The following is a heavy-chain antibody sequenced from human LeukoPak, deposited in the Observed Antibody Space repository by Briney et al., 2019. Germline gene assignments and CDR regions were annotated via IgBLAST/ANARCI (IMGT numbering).Heavy chain of an antibody. CDR3: ARVGLDYGDHMIEYYFDY. J-gene: IGHJ4*02. D-gene: IGHD4-17*01. Sequence: ASVKVSCKASGYTFTSYGISWVRQAPGQGLEWMGWISAYNGNTNYAQKLQGRVTMTTDTSTSTAYMELRSLRSDDTAVYYCARVGLDYGDHMIEYYFDYWGQGTLVTVSS. V-gene: IGHV1-18*01. CDR1: GYTFTSYG. CDR2: ISAYNGNT.